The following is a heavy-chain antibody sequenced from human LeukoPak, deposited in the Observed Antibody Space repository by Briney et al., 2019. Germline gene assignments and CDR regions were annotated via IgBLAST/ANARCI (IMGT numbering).Heavy chain of an antibody. CDR3: AAMTTVVRGRDAFDI. Sequence: SETLSLTCTISGGSISSGGYYWSWIRQHPGKGLEWIGYIYYSGSTYYNPSLKSRVTISVDTSKNQFSLKLSSVTAADTAVYYCAAMTTVVRGRDAFDIWGQGTMVTVSS. J-gene: IGHJ3*02. CDR1: GGSISSGGYY. D-gene: IGHD4-23*01. CDR2: IYYSGST. V-gene: IGHV4-31*03.